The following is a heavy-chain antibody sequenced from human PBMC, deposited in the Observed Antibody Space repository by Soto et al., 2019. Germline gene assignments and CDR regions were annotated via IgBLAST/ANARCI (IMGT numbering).Heavy chain of an antibody. J-gene: IGHJ4*02. CDR2: ITVSNGNT. CDR3: ARSYSYGSYWYFDD. Sequence: QGQLVQSGAEVKKPGASVKVSCKASGYSFSTYGVSWVRQAPGQGLEWMGWITVSNGNTNYIDNLQGRVTMTTDTSTSTAYMELWRLRSDDTAAYYCARSYSYGSYWYFDDWGQGTLVVVSS. CDR1: GYSFSTYG. V-gene: IGHV1-18*04. D-gene: IGHD5-18*01.